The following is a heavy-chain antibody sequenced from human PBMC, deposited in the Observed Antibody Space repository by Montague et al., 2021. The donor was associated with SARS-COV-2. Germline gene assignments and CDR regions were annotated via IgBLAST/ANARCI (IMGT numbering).Heavy chain of an antibody. D-gene: IGHD3-3*01. CDR3: ARWDYDFWSGSSRGLDV. V-gene: IGHV4-34*01. Sequence: SETLSLTCAVHGGSFSDYYWSWIRQPPGKGLEWIGEINHSGSTNYNPSLKSRVTISVDTSKNQFSLRLSSVTAADTAVYYCARWDYDFWSGSSRGLDVWGQGTTVTVSS. J-gene: IGHJ6*02. CDR2: INHSGST. CDR1: GGSFSDYY.